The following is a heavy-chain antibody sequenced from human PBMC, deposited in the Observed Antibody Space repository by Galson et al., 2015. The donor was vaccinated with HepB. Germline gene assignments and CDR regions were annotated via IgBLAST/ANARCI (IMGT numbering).Heavy chain of an antibody. J-gene: IGHJ4*02. CDR3: AKDQGYDTSGAFGF. D-gene: IGHD3-22*01. CDR1: GFIFDDSA. Sequence: SLRLSCAVSGFIFDDSAMHWVRQAPGKGLEWVSGISWNSGNTGYADSVKGRFTISRDNAKKSLYLQMNSLRADDTAFYYCAKDQGYDTSGAFGFWGLGTLVTVSS. CDR2: ISWNSGNT. V-gene: IGHV3-9*01.